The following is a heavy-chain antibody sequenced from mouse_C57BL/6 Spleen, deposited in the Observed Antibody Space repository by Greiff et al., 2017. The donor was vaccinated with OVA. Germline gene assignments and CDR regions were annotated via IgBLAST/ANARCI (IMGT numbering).Heavy chain of an antibody. D-gene: IGHD2-5*01. V-gene: IGHV5-4*01. Sequence: EVHLVESGGGLVKPGGSLKLSCAASGFTFSSYAMSWVRQTPEKRLEWVATISDGGSYTYYPDNVKGRFTISRDNAKNNLYLQMSHLKSEDTAMYYCARDYSIPFAYWGQGTLVTVSA. CDR1: GFTFSSYA. CDR3: ARDYSIPFAY. CDR2: ISDGGSYT. J-gene: IGHJ3*01.